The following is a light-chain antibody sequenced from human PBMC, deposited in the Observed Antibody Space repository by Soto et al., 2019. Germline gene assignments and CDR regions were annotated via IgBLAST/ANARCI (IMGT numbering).Light chain of an antibody. CDR3: QQYNRYWT. V-gene: IGKV1-5*03. J-gene: IGKJ1*01. CDR2: KAS. Sequence: DIQMTQSPSTLSGSVGDRITISCRASQSVGTWVAWYQQKPGKAPNVLIYKASTLQSGVPSRFNGTGSGTEFTLTISSLQPDDSATYYCQQYNRYWTFGQGTKVDIK. CDR1: QSVGTW.